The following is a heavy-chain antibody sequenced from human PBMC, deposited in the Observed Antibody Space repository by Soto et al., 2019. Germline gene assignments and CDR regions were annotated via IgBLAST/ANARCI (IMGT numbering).Heavy chain of an antibody. CDR3: ARVHCSGGSCYSEHLDY. Sequence: GASVKVSCKASGYTFTSYAMHWVRQAPGQRLEWMGWINAGNGNTKYSQKFQGRVTITRDTSASTAYMELSSLRSEDTAVYYCARVHCSGGSCYSEHLDYWGQGTLVTVSS. CDR2: INAGNGNT. CDR1: GYTFTSYA. J-gene: IGHJ4*02. V-gene: IGHV1-3*01. D-gene: IGHD2-15*01.